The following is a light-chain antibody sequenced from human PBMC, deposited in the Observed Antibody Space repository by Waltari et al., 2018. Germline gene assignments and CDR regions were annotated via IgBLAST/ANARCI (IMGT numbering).Light chain of an antibody. CDR1: QSLLHSNGYNY. CDR2: FSS. CDR3: MHTLQTPA. V-gene: IGKV2-28*01. J-gene: IGKJ2*01. Sequence: DIVMTQSPPFLPVTLGERATIYCTSSQSLLHSNGYNYLDWYVQKPGQSPQLLIDFSSMPASGVPVRFSGSGSGTDFTLKISKVEAEDVWIYYCMHTLQTPAFGQGTKVDIK.